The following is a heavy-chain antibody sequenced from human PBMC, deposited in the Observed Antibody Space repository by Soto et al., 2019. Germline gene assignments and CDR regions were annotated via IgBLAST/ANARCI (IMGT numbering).Heavy chain of an antibody. CDR1: GYAFTSYY. CDR2: INPSGGST. Sequence: ASVKVSCKASGYAFTSYYMHWVRQAPGQGLEWMGIINPSGGSTSYAQKSQGRVTMTRDTSTSTVYMELSSLRSEDTAVYYCARAARAAAGSNWFDPWGQGTQVTVSS. D-gene: IGHD6-13*01. J-gene: IGHJ5*02. CDR3: ARAARAAAGSNWFDP. V-gene: IGHV1-46*03.